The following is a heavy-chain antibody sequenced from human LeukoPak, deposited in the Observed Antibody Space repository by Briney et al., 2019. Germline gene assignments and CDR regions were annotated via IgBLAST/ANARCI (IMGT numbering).Heavy chain of an antibody. CDR2: MNPNSGNT. CDR1: GYTFTSYD. Sequence: GASVKVSCKASGYTFTSYDINWVRQATGQGLEWMGWMNPNSGNTGYAQKFQGRVTITRNTSISTAYMELSSLRSEDTAVYYCATEGSAAFWSGYSRTNWFDPWGQGTLVIVSS. V-gene: IGHV1-8*03. CDR3: ATEGSAAFWSGYSRTNWFDP. J-gene: IGHJ5*02. D-gene: IGHD3-3*01.